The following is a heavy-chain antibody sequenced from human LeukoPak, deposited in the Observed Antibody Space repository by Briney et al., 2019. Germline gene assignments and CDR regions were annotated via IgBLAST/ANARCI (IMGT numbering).Heavy chain of an antibody. D-gene: IGHD3-9*01. CDR2: IKSKTDGGTT. CDR3: TTRLRYFDWAIYDFDY. CDR1: GFTFSNAW. J-gene: IGHJ4*02. V-gene: IGHV3-15*01. Sequence: GGSLRLSCAASGFTFSNAWMSWVRQAPGKGLEWVGRIKSKTDGGTTDYAAPVKGRFTISRDDSKNTLYLQMNSLKTEDTAVYYCTTRLRYFDWAIYDFDYWGQGTLVTVSS.